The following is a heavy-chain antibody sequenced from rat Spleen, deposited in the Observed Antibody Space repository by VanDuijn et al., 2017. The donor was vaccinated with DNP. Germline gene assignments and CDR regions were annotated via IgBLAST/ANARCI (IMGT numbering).Heavy chain of an antibody. J-gene: IGHJ2*01. Sequence: EVQLVESGGDLVQPGRSLKLSCVASGFTFNNYWMTWIRQVPGKGLEWIGSITGSGGTTYYLDSVKGRFTISRDNAKNTLYLQMNSLRSEDTATYYCARDLEHYWGQGVMVTVSS. V-gene: IGHV5-31*01. CDR1: GFTFNNYW. CDR3: ARDLEHY. CDR2: ITGSGGTT.